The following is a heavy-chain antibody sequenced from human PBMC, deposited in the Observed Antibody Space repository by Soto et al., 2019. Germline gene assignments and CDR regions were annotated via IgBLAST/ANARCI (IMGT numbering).Heavy chain of an antibody. CDR1: GGSIRSSSYY. CDR3: ARVAAGRRFDY. D-gene: IGHD6-13*01. Sequence: SETLSLTCTVSGGSIRSSSYYWGWIRQPPGKGLEWIGSIYYSGSTYYNPSLKSRVTISVDTSKNQFSLKASDTAMYYCARVAAGRRFDYWGQGTLVTSP. J-gene: IGHJ4*02. CDR2: IYYSGST. V-gene: IGHV4-39*07.